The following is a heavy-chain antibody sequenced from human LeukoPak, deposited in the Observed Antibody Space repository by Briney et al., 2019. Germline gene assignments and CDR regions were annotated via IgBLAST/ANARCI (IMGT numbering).Heavy chain of an antibody. CDR3: ARVYRLDERTYPAGYDI. J-gene: IGHJ3*02. CDR2: INPQSRGT. Sequence: ASVKVSCKPSGYNHRDYYIHRVPHAPGQGLKWVGWINPQSRGTRHAPTCQGRVTMSSDTSINKAYMELRRLTSDDTAVFYCARVYRLDERTYPAGYDIWGQGTGVTVSS. D-gene: IGHD6-25*01. V-gene: IGHV1-2*02. CDR1: GYNHRDYY.